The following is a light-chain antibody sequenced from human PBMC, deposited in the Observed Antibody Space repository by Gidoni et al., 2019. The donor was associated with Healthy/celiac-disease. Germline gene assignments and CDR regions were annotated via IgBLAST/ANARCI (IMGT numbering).Light chain of an antibody. CDR3: QQYDNLPPIFT. Sequence: DIQMTQSPSSLSASVGARVTSTCQASQDISNYLNWYQQKPGKAPKLLIYDASNLETGVPSRFSGSGSGTDFTFTISSLQPEDIATYYCQQYDNLPPIFTFXPXTKVDIK. J-gene: IGKJ3*01. CDR2: DAS. V-gene: IGKV1-33*01. CDR1: QDISNY.